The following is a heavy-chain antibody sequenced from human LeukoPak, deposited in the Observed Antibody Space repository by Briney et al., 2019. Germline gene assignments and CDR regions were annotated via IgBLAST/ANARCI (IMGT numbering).Heavy chain of an antibody. Sequence: GGTLRLSCAASGFTFSSSGMSWVRQAPGKGLEWVSAISGSGSATYYPVSVKGRFTISRDNSKNTLYLQMNSLRAEDTAVYYCAKDPDSWRGSGNREEYWGQGTLVTVSS. J-gene: IGHJ1*01. CDR1: GFTFSSSG. CDR3: AKDPDSWRGSGNREEY. V-gene: IGHV3-23*01. CDR2: ISGSGSAT. D-gene: IGHD3-10*01.